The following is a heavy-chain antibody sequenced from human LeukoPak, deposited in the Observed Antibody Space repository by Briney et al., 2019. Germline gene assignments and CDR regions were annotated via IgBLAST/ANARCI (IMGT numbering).Heavy chain of an antibody. CDR3: ARGPRITIFGVVIIRNWFDP. CDR1: GYTFTSYD. D-gene: IGHD3-3*01. V-gene: IGHV1-8*01. J-gene: IGHJ5*02. CDR2: MNPSSGNT. Sequence: ASVKVSCKASGYTFTSYDINWVRQATGQGLEWMGWMNPSSGNTGYAQKFQGRVTMTRNTSISTAYMELSSLRSEDTAVYYCARGPRITIFGVVIIRNWFDPWGQGTLVTVSS.